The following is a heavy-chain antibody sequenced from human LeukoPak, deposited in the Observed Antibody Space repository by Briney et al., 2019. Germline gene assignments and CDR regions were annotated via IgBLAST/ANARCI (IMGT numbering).Heavy chain of an antibody. Sequence: GGSLRLSCAASGFTFDDYAMHWVRQAPGKGLEWVSGISWNSGSIGYADSVKGRFTISRDNSKNTLYLQMKSLRAEDTAVYYCAKGGGYEAQYYYYYLDVWGKGATVTISS. CDR1: GFTFDDYA. CDR3: AKGGGYEAQYYYYYLDV. CDR2: ISWNSGSI. J-gene: IGHJ6*03. D-gene: IGHD5-12*01. V-gene: IGHV3-9*01.